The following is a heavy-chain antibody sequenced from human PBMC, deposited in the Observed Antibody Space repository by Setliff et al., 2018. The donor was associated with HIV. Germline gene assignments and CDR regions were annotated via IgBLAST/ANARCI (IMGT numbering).Heavy chain of an antibody. Sequence: ASETLSLTCTVSGGSVSNYYWTWIRQSAGKGLEWIGHINTSGSTNYNPSLKSRVTMSVDTSKNQFSLRLSSVTAADTAVYYCARDQKGYSYGYFDSWGQGTLVTVSS. V-gene: IGHV4-4*07. D-gene: IGHD5-18*01. CDR3: ARDQKGYSYGYFDS. CDR1: GGSVSNYY. J-gene: IGHJ4*02. CDR2: INTSGST.